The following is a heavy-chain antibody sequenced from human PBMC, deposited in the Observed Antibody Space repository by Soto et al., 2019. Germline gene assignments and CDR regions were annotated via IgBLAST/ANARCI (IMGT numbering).Heavy chain of an antibody. V-gene: IGHV4-39*01. CDR1: GGSLNSGSYY. Sequence: PSETLSLTCTVSGGSLNSGSYYWGWIRQPPGKGLEWVGSIYHSGDTYYNPSLKSRVSISVDTSKNQFSLKLSSVTAADTAVYYCARGGTFDIWGQGTIVTVSS. J-gene: IGHJ3*02. D-gene: IGHD3-16*01. CDR3: ARGGTFDI. CDR2: IYHSGDT.